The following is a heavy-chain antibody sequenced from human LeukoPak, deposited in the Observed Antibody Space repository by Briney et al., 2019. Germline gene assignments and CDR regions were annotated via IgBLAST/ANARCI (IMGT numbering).Heavy chain of an antibody. D-gene: IGHD2-2*01. V-gene: IGHV4-59*01. J-gene: IGHJ5*02. CDR3: ARDLGYCSTTSCYPWFDP. CDR2: IYYSGST. CDR1: GGSISSYY. Sequence: PSETLSLTCTVSGGSISSYYWSWIRQPPGKGLEWIGYIYYSGSTNYNPSLKSRVTISVDTSKNQFSLKLSSVTAADTAVYYCARDLGYCSTTSCYPWFDPWGRGTLVTVSS.